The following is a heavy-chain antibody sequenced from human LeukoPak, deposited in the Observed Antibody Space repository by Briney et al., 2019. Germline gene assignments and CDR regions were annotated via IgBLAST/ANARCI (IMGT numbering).Heavy chain of an antibody. V-gene: IGHV3-48*01. J-gene: IGHJ6*03. CDR2: ISSSSSTI. D-gene: IGHD3-16*01. CDR3: ARDLIGYYYMDV. CDR1: GFTFSSYS. Sequence: PGGSLRLSCAASGFTFSSYSMNWVRQAPGKGLEWVSYISSSSSTIYYADSVKGRFTISRDNAKNSLYLQMNSLRAEDTAVYYCARDLIGYYYMDVWGKGTTVTVSS.